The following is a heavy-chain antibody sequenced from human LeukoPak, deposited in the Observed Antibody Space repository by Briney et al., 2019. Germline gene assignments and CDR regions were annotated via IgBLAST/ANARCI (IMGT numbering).Heavy chain of an antibody. CDR2: INPNSGGT. CDR1: GYTFTGYY. CDR3: ARDSSGYCSSTSCYAICY. D-gene: IGHD2-2*01. Sequence: VASVKVSCKASGYTFTGYYMHWVRQAPGQGLEWMGWINPNSGGTNYAQKFQGRVTMTRDTSISTAYMELSRLRSDDTAVYYCARDSSGYCSSTSCYAICYWGQGTLVTVSS. V-gene: IGHV1-2*02. J-gene: IGHJ4*02.